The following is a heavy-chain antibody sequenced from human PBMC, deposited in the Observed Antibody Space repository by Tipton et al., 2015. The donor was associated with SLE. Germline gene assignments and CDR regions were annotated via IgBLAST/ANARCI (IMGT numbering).Heavy chain of an antibody. J-gene: IGHJ4*02. CDR1: GYTFTSYS. V-gene: IGHV1-18*01. Sequence: QSGAEVKKPGAAVKVSCKTSGYTFTSYSISWVRQAPGQGLEWMGWINVYNGNTKYAQSLQGRVTMTTDTSTRTAYMELKNLRSDDTAVYYCAREATAMGPFDYWGQGTLVTVSS. D-gene: IGHD5-18*01. CDR2: INVYNGNT. CDR3: AREATAMGPFDY.